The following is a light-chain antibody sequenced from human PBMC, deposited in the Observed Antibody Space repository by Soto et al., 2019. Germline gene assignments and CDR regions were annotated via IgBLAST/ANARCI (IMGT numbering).Light chain of an antibody. J-gene: IGKJ2*01. CDR1: QSVSRNY. CDR2: GAS. V-gene: IGKV3-20*01. Sequence: EIVLTQSPGTLSLSPGERATLSCRASQSVSRNYLAWYQQKPGQAPRLLIYGASSRATGIPDRFSGSGSGTDFTLTISRLEPEDFAVYYCQQYGSSVTYTFGQGPNLEI. CDR3: QQYGSSVTYT.